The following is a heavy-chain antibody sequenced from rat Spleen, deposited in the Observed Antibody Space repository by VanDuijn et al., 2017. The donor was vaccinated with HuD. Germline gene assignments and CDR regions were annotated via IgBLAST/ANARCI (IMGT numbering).Heavy chain of an antibody. Sequence: QVQLKESGPGLVQPSQTLSLTCTVSGFSLTSYHVSWVRQPPGKSLEWMGIIWAGGGTNHNSAVQARLSISRDTSKSQVFLKMNSLQPEDTGTYYCARHLREASGVMDVWGQGASVTVSS. J-gene: IGHJ4*01. CDR3: ARHLREASGVMDV. V-gene: IGHV2-72*01. CDR2: IWAGGGT. D-gene: IGHD4-1*01. CDR1: GFSLTSYH.